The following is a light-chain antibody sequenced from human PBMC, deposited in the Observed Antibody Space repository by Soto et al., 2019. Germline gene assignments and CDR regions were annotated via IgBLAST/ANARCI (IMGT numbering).Light chain of an antibody. J-gene: IGLJ2*01. V-gene: IGLV1-44*01. CDR1: SSNIGSNT. CDR3: AAWDDSLNGVV. Sequence: QSVLTQPPSASGTPGQRVTISCSGSSSNIGSNTINWYQQLTGTAPKLLIYNNDQRPSGVPDRFSGSKSGTSAALAISGLQSEDEADYYCAAWDDSLNGVVFGGGTQLTVL. CDR2: NND.